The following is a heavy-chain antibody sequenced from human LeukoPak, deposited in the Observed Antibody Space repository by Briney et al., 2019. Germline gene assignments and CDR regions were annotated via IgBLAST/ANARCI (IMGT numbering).Heavy chain of an antibody. CDR2: ISSSSSYI. Sequence: PGGSLRLSCAASGFTFSSYSMNWVRQAPGKGLEWVSFISSSSSYIYYADSVKGRFTISRDNAKNSLYLQMNSLRAEDTAVYYCARERYSEKNYYYYGMDVWGQGTTDTVSS. CDR1: GFTFSSYS. V-gene: IGHV3-21*01. D-gene: IGHD2-15*01. J-gene: IGHJ6*02. CDR3: ARERYSEKNYYYYGMDV.